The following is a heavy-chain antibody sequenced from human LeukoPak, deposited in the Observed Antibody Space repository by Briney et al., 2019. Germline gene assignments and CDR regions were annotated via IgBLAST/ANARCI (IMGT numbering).Heavy chain of an antibody. V-gene: IGHV3-21*01. CDR1: GFIFSAYS. CDR2: ISRGSDYI. Sequence: GGSLRLSCVASGFIFSAYSMNWIRQAPGEGREWVSSISRGSDYIFNVDSVKGGFTVSRDNAKNSLYMYMNSLRDQDTGVYYCAKDRSCINDVCHGDFDYWGQGTLFTVSS. D-gene: IGHD2-8*01. J-gene: IGHJ4*02. CDR3: AKDRSCINDVCHGDFDY.